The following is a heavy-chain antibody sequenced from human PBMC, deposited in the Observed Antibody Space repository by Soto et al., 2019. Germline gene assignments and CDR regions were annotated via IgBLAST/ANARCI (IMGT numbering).Heavy chain of an antibody. CDR2: IDPSDSYT. CDR1: GYSFTSYW. V-gene: IGHV5-10-1*01. CDR3: ASREYSSEENYYYYGMDV. J-gene: IGHJ6*02. Sequence: PGESLKISCKGSGYSFTSYWISWVRQMPGKGLEWMGRIDPSDSYTNYSPSFQGHVTISADKSISTAYLQWSSLKASDTAMYYCASREYSSEENYYYYGMDVWGQGTTVTVSS. D-gene: IGHD6-6*01.